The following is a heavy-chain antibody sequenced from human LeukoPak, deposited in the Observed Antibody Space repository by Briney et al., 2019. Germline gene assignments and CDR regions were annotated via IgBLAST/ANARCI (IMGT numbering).Heavy chain of an antibody. CDR1: GFTLSSYA. Sequence: PVGSLRLSCAASGFTLSSYAMHWVRQAPGKGLEWVAVISYDGSNKYYADSVKGRFTISRDNSKNTLYLQMNSLRAEDTAVYYCATLPSEPVVVPAAMIWGQGTMVTVSS. D-gene: IGHD2-2*01. J-gene: IGHJ3*02. CDR3: ATLPSEPVVVPAAMI. CDR2: ISYDGSNK. V-gene: IGHV3-30-3*01.